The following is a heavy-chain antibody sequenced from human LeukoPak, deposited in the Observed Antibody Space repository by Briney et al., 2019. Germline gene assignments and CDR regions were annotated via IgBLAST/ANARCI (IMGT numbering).Heavy chain of an antibody. CDR1: GFTFSSYA. CDR3: AKVDRIAVAGTSDY. CDR2: ISGSGSST. J-gene: IGHJ4*02. D-gene: IGHD6-19*01. Sequence: GGSLRLSCAASGFTFSSYAMSWVRQAPGKGLEWVSAISGSGSSTYYADSVKGRFTISRNNSKNTLYLQMNSLRAEDTAVYYCAKVDRIAVAGTSDYWGQGTLVTVSS. V-gene: IGHV3-23*01.